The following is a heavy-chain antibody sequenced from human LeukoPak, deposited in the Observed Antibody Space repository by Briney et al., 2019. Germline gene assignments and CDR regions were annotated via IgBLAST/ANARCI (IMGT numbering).Heavy chain of an antibody. CDR2: IYYSGST. V-gene: IGHV4-59*11. D-gene: IGHD3-10*01. J-gene: IGHJ4*02. Sequence: SETLSLTCTVSDGSIRSHYWSWIRQPPGKGLEWIGYIYYSGSTNYNPSLKSRVTISVDTSKNQFSLKLSSVTAADTAVYYCAGIDYYGSGTYWAPLEFWGQGSLVTVSS. CDR3: AGIDYYGSGTYWAPLEF. CDR1: DGSIRSHY.